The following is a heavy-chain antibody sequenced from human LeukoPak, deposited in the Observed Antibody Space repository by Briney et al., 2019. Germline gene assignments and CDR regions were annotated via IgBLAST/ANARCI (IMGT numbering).Heavy chain of an antibody. J-gene: IGHJ4*02. CDR2: IYYSGST. CDR1: GGSISSYY. Sequence: SSETLSLTCTGSGGSISSYYWSWIRQPPGKGLEWVGYIYYSGSTNYNPSLKSRVTISVDTSKNQFSLKLSSVTAADTAVYYCARLRYDILTGPGTFDYWGQGTLVTVSS. CDR3: ARLRYDILTGPGTFDY. D-gene: IGHD3-9*01. V-gene: IGHV4-59*08.